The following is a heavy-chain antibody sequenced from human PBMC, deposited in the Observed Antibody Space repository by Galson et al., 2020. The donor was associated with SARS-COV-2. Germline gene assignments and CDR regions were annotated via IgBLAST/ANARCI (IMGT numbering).Heavy chain of an antibody. CDR3: AKQEDYDFWSGYYPPFDY. J-gene: IGHJ4*02. CDR1: GFTFSSYA. CDR2: ISGSGGST. D-gene: IGHD3-3*01. V-gene: IGHV3-23*01. Sequence: GGSLRLSCAASGFTFSSYAMSWVRQAPGKGLEWVSAISGSGGSTYYADSVKGRFTISRDNSKNTLYLQMNSLRAEDTAVYYCAKQEDYDFWSGYYPPFDYWGQGTLVTVSS.